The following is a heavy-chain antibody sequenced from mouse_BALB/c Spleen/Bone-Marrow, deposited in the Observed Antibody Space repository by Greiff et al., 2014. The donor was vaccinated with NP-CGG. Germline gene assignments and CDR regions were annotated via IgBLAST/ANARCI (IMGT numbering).Heavy chain of an antibody. Sequence: VQLKDSGPDLVKSSQSLSLTCTVTGYSITSGYSWHWIRQFPRNKLEWMGYIHYSGRTNYNPSLKSRISITRDTSKNQFFLQLNSVTTEDTATYYCTRDDYDVMDYWGQGTSVTVSS. V-gene: IGHV3-1*02. CDR2: IHYSGRT. J-gene: IGHJ4*01. CDR1: GYSITSGYS. CDR3: TRDDYDVMDY.